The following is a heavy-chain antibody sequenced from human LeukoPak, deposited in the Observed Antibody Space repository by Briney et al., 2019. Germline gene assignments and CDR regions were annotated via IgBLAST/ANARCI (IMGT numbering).Heavy chain of an antibody. CDR3: ARDNGDYVSWFDP. V-gene: IGHV1-3*01. Sequence: ASVKVSCKASGYTFTSYAMHWVRQAPGQRLEWMGWINAGNGNTKYSQKFQGRVTIARHTSASTAYMELSSLRSEDTAVYYCARDNGDYVSWFDPWGQGTLVTVSS. CDR1: GYTFTSYA. CDR2: INAGNGNT. J-gene: IGHJ5*02. D-gene: IGHD4-17*01.